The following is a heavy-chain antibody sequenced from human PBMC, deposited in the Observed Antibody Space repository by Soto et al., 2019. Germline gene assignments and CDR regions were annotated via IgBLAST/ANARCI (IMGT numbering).Heavy chain of an antibody. J-gene: IGHJ6*03. Sequence: PGESLKISCKGSGYSFTSYWIGWVRQMPGKGLEWMGIIYPGDPDTRYSPSFQGQVTISADKSISTAYLQWSSLKASDTAMYYCARRSSSSSSFFWVADYYYMDVWGKGTTVTVSS. CDR1: GYSFTSYW. V-gene: IGHV5-51*01. D-gene: IGHD6-13*01. CDR3: ARRSSSSSSFFWVADYYYMDV. CDR2: IYPGDPDT.